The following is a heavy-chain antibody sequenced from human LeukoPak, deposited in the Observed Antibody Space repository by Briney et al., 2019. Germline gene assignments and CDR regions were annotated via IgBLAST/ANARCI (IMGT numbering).Heavy chain of an antibody. Sequence: GSLRLSCAASGFTFSSYAMHWVRQAPGKGLEWVGRIKSKTDGGTTDYAAPVKGRFTISRDDSKNTLYLQMNSLKTEDTAVYYCTTGIVVVPAAMDRVDYWGQGTLVTVSS. CDR2: IKSKTDGGTT. V-gene: IGHV3-15*01. J-gene: IGHJ4*02. CDR3: TTGIVVVPAAMDRVDY. CDR1: GFTFSSYA. D-gene: IGHD2-2*01.